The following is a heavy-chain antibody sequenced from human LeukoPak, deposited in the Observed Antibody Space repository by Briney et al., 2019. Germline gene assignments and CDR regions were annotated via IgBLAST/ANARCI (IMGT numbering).Heavy chain of an antibody. J-gene: IGHJ6*02. Sequence: GESLKISCKGSGYSFTNYWIGWVRQMPGKGLEWMGIIYLGDSDTRYNPSFQGQVTISADRSISTAYLQWSSLKASDTAMYYCARQDARGYYYYGMDVWGQGTTVTVSS. CDR3: ARQDARGYYYYGMDV. CDR1: GYSFTNYW. D-gene: IGHD6-6*01. CDR2: IYLGDSDT. V-gene: IGHV5-51*01.